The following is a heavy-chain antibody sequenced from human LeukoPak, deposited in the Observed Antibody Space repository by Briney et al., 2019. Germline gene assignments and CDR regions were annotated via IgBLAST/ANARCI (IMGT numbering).Heavy chain of an antibody. J-gene: IGHJ4*02. D-gene: IGHD1-14*01. Sequence: GGSLRLSCVASGFTFNNAWMSWVRQAQGKWLEWVGRIKSRTDGGTTDYAAPVKGRFSISRDDSKNTPYLQMNSLKIEDTAVYYCSAPWRNAGYWGQGTLVTVSS. V-gene: IGHV3-15*01. CDR1: GFTFNNAW. CDR3: SAPWRNAGY. CDR2: IKSRTDGGTT.